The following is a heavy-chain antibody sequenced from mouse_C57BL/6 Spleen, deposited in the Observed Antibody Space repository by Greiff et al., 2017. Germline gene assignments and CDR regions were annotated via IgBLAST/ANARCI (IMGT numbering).Heavy chain of an antibody. CDR1: GYSFTDYN. J-gene: IGHJ1*03. CDR3: ARSDDGYSDWYFDV. CDR2: INPNYGTT. Sequence: EVKLMESGPELVKPGASVKISCKASGYSFTDYNMNWVKQSNGKSLEWIGVINPNYGTTSYNQKFKGKATLTVDQSSSTAYMQLNSLTSEDSAVYYCARSDDGYSDWYFDVWGTGTTVTVSS. D-gene: IGHD2-3*01. V-gene: IGHV1-39*01.